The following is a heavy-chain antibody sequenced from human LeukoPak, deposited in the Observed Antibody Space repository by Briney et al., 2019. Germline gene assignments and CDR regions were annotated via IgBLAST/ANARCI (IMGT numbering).Heavy chain of an antibody. V-gene: IGHV3-30*18. Sequence: PGGSLRLSCAASGFTFSSYGMHWVRQAAGKGLEWVAVISYDGSNKYYADSVKGRFTISRDNSKNTLYLQMNSLRAEDTAVYYCAKDMFRFDIWGQGTTVTVSS. CDR3: AKDMFRFDI. D-gene: IGHD3-10*02. J-gene: IGHJ3*02. CDR2: ISYDGSNK. CDR1: GFTFSSYG.